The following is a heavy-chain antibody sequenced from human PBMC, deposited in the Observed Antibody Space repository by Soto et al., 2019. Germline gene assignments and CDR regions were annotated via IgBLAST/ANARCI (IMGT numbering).Heavy chain of an antibody. CDR1: GGSVSSGNYY. D-gene: IGHD3-22*01. Sequence: KTSETLSLTCTVSGGSVSSGNYYWSWIRQPPGKGLEWIGYIYYSGNTNCNPSLQSRVTISGDTPKNQFSLKLSSVTAADTAVYYCARSYDISTGPLDYWGQGTLVTVSS. CDR2: IYYSGNT. CDR3: ARSYDISTGPLDY. V-gene: IGHV4-61*01. J-gene: IGHJ4*02.